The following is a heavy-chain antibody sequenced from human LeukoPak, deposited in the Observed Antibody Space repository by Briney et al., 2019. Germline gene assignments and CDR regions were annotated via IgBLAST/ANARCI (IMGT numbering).Heavy chain of an antibody. D-gene: IGHD2-15*01. Sequence: PGGSLRLSCAASGFTFRSYWMSWVRQAPGKGLEWVANIKQDGSEKYYVDSVKGRFTISRDNAKNSLYLQMNSLRAEDTAVYYCAREWVGYCSGGSCYPGYFQHWGQGTLVTVSS. CDR1: GFTFRSYW. V-gene: IGHV3-7*01. J-gene: IGHJ1*01. CDR3: AREWVGYCSGGSCYPGYFQH. CDR2: IKQDGSEK.